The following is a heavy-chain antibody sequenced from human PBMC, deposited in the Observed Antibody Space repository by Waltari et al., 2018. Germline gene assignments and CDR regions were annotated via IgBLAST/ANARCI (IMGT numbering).Heavy chain of an antibody. CDR1: GGSISSSSYY. J-gene: IGHJ5*02. CDR2: IYYSGST. V-gene: IGHV4-39*01. D-gene: IGHD2-2*01. Sequence: QPQLQESGPGLVKPSETLSLTCTVSGGSISSSSYYWGWIRQPPGKGLEWIGSIYYSGSTYYNPSLKSRVTMTTDTSTSTAYMELRSLRSDDTAVYYCARFEGTIVVVPAAIAGWRNWFDPWGQGTLVTVSS. CDR3: ARFEGTIVVVPAAIAGWRNWFDP.